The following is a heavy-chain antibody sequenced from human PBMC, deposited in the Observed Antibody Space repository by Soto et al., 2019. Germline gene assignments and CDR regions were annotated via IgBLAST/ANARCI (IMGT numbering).Heavy chain of an antibody. CDR1: GGSISSYY. CDR3: ASMGYHYGSGSYPLDY. V-gene: IGHV4-59*08. CDR2: MYNSGST. D-gene: IGHD3-10*01. Sequence: QVQLQESGPGLVKPSETLSLTCTVSGGSISSYYWTWIRQHPGKGLEWIGFMYNSGSTHYNPSLKSRVTISLDKSKNQFSLNLRSVTAADTAVYYCASMGYHYGSGSYPLDYWGQGTLVTVSS. J-gene: IGHJ4*02.